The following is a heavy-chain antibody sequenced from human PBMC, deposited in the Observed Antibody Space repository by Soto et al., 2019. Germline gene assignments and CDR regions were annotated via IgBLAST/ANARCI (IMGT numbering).Heavy chain of an antibody. CDR1: GGSISSGGYY. Sequence: SETLSLTCTVSGGSISSGGYYWSWIRQHPGKGLEWIGYIYYSGSTYYNPSLKSRVTISVDTSKNQFSLKLSSVTAADTAVYYCARDIDSALGEAIDPWGQGTLVTVSS. D-gene: IGHD3-3*01. CDR2: IYYSGST. CDR3: ARDIDSALGEAIDP. V-gene: IGHV4-31*03. J-gene: IGHJ5*02.